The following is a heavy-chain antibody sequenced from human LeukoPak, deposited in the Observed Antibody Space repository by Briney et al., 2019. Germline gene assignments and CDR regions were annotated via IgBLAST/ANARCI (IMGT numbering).Heavy chain of an antibody. CDR3: ARARSAAGNFDY. Sequence: ASVKVSCKASGYTFTSYDIHWVRQAAGQGLEWMGWINPNSGGTNYAQKFQGRVTMTRDTSISTAYMELSRLRSDDTAVYYCARARSAAGNFDYWGQGTLVTVSS. CDR1: GYTFTSYD. V-gene: IGHV1-2*02. J-gene: IGHJ4*02. CDR2: INPNSGGT. D-gene: IGHD6-13*01.